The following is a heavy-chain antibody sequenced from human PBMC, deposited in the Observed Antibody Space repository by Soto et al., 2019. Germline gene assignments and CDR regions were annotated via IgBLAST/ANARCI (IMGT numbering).Heavy chain of an antibody. D-gene: IGHD2-15*01. Sequence: PSETLSLTCTVSGGSISSGDYYWSWIRQPPGKGLEWIEYIYYSGSTYYNPSLKSRVTISVDTSKNQFSLKLSSVTAADTAVYYCARDLAYGSCSGGSCYPDVSWGQGTLVTVSS. J-gene: IGHJ5*02. CDR1: GGSISSGDYY. V-gene: IGHV4-30-4*01. CDR2: IYYSGST. CDR3: ARDLAYGSCSGGSCYPDVS.